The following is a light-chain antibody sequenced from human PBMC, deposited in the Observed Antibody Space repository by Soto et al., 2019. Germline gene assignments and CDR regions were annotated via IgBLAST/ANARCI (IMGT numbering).Light chain of an antibody. CDR3: QQCRNWPLT. Sequence: EIVITQSPATLSMYPGEGATLSCKASQNVYNNLAWYQQRPGQPPRLLIYDASTRATGISARFSGSGYGTEFTLTISSLQSEDFAVYFCQQCRNWPLTFGGGTKVDIK. CDR1: QNVYNN. CDR2: DAS. V-gene: IGKV3-15*01. J-gene: IGKJ4*01.